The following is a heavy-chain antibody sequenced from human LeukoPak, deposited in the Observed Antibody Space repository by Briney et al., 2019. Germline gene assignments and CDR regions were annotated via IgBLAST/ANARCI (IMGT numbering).Heavy chain of an antibody. D-gene: IGHD3-3*01. CDR3: ARGSYDFWSGIHAFDI. J-gene: IGHJ3*02. CDR2: ISSSSSYI. V-gene: IGHV3-21*01. Sequence: PGGSLTLSCAAYGFTFSSYSMNWVRQAPGKGLGWVSSISSSSSYIYYADSVKGRFTISRDNAKNSLYLQMNSLRAEDTAVYYCARGSYDFWSGIHAFDIWGQGTMVTVSS. CDR1: GFTFSSYS.